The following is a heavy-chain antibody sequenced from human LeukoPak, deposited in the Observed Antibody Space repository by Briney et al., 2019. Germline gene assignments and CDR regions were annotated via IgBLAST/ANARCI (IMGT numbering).Heavy chain of an antibody. CDR3: ARVRKNGYGKTLNWFDP. CDR1: GESFSGYY. V-gene: IGHV4-34*01. Sequence: SETLSLTCAVYGESFSGYYWSWIRQPPGKALEWIGEINHRGGTNFYPSLKSRVTISVDTSKNHFSLKLSSVTDADTAVFYCARVRKNGYGKTLNWFDPWGEGTLVTVSS. D-gene: IGHD5-12*01. J-gene: IGHJ5*02. CDR2: INHRGGT.